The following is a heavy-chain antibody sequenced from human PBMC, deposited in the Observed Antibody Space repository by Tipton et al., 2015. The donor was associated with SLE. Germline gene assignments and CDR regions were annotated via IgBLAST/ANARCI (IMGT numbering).Heavy chain of an antibody. J-gene: IGHJ6*03. CDR3: ARAQTPTLYYMDV. Sequence: TLSLTCSVSGGSISSNTYFWSWIRQPAGKGLEWIGHIYASGSTNYNPSLKSRVTISVDTSKNQFSLKLSSVTAADTAVYYCARAQTPTLYYMDVWGKGTTVTVSS. CDR2: IYASGST. V-gene: IGHV4-61*09. CDR1: GGSISSNTYF.